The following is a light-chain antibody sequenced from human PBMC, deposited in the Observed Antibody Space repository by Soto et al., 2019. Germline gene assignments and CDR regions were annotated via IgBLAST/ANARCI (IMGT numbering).Light chain of an antibody. CDR3: QQYGSSPWT. CDR2: GAS. CDR1: HSVSQ. V-gene: IGKV3-20*01. J-gene: IGKJ1*01. Sequence: VVSTHSPGTVGASPGGIVILPFRAIHSVSQLAWYQKRPGQPHRIVVYGASNRAPGIPDRFSGSGSGTDFTLTISRLEPDDFAIYYCQQYGSSPWTFGQGTKVDNK.